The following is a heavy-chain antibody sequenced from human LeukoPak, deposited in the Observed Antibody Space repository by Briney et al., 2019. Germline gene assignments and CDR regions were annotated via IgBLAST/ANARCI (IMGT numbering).Heavy chain of an antibody. V-gene: IGHV4-30-2*01. J-gene: IGHJ4*02. CDR3: ARGRTYFDY. CDR2: IYHSGST. CDR1: GGSISSGGYS. Sequence: TLSLTCAVSGGSISSGGYSWSWIRQPPGKGLEWIGYIYHSGSTYYNPSLKSRVTISVDRSKNQFSLKLSSVTAADTAVCYCARGRTYFDYWGQGTLVTVSS.